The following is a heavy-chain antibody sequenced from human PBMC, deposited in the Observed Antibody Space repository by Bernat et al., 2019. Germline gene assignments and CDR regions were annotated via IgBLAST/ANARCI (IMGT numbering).Heavy chain of an antibody. D-gene: IGHD1-26*01. CDR1: GFTFSGSA. CDR2: IRSKANSYAT. J-gene: IGHJ4*02. Sequence: EVQLVESGGGLVQPGGSLKLSCAASGFTFSGSAMHWVRQASGKGLEWVGRIRSKANSYATAYAASVKGRFTISRDDSKNTAYLQMNSLKTEDTAVYYCTRHRQVGARLFFDYWGQGTLVTVSS. V-gene: IGHV3-73*01. CDR3: TRHRQVGARLFFDY.